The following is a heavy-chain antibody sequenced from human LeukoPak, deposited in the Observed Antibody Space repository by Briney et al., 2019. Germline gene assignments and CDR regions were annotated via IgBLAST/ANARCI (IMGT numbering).Heavy chain of an antibody. D-gene: IGHD3-10*01. Sequence: SETLSLTCTVSGGSISSGSYYRSWIRQPAGEGLEWIGRIYTSGGTNYNPSLKSRVTISVDTSKNQFSLRLSSVTAADTAVYYCARDVWFGAGRTFDYWGQGTLVTVSS. V-gene: IGHV4-61*02. CDR3: ARDVWFGAGRTFDY. J-gene: IGHJ4*02. CDR2: IYTSGGT. CDR1: GGSISSGSYY.